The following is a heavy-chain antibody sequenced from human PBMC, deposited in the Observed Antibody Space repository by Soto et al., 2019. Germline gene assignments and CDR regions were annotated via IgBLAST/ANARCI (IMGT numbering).Heavy chain of an antibody. Sequence: VGSLRLSCAASGFTFSSYAMSWVRQAPGKGLEWVSAISGSGGSTYYADSVKGRFTISRDNSKNTLYLQMNSLRAEDTAVYYCAKQRLPFGTTMVRGVSDYWGQGTLVSVSS. CDR3: AKQRLPFGTTMVRGVSDY. CDR2: ISGSGGST. J-gene: IGHJ4*02. CDR1: GFTFSSYA. V-gene: IGHV3-23*01. D-gene: IGHD3-10*01.